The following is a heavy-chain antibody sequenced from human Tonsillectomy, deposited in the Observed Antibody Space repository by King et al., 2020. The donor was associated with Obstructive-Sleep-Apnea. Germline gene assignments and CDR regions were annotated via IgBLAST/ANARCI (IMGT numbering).Heavy chain of an antibody. CDR1: GFTFSSNA. CDR2: ISGSGGDT. J-gene: IGHJ4*02. V-gene: IGHV3-23*04. CDR3: AKEIPVDTNFDY. D-gene: IGHD5-18*01. Sequence: VQLVESGGGLVQRGGSLRLSCAASGFTFSSNAMSWVRQAPGKGLECVSAISGSGGDTYYADSVKGRFTISRDNSKNTLYLQMNSLRAEDTAIYYCAKEIPVDTNFDYWGQGTLVTVSS.